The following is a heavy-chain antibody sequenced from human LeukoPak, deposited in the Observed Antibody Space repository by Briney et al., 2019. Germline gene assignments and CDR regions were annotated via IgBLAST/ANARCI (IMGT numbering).Heavy chain of an antibody. J-gene: IGHJ5*02. CDR3: ARDQGFGELWFDP. V-gene: IGHV6-1*01. CDR2: TYHRSKWYT. CDR1: GDSVSSNSVT. D-gene: IGHD3-10*01. Sequence: SQTLSLTCAISGDSVSSNSVTWNWIRQSPSRRLKWLGRTYHRSKWYTDYAASVKSRITINPDTSKNQFSLQLNSVPPEDTAVYYCARDQGFGELWFDPWGQGTLVSVSS.